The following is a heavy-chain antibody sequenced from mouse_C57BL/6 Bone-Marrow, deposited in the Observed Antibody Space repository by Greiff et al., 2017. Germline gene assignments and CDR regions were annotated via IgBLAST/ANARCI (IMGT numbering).Heavy chain of an antibody. J-gene: IGHJ2*01. V-gene: IGHV10-1*01. CDR1: GFSFNTYA. CDR2: IRSKSNNYAT. CDR3: VRQSNDYFDY. D-gene: IGHD2-5*01. Sequence: EVQVVESGGGLVQPKGSLKLSCAASGFSFNTYAMNWVRQAPGKGLEWVARIRSKSNNYATYYADSVKDRFTISRDDSESMLYLQMNNLKTEDTARYYCVRQSNDYFDYWGQGTTLTVSS.